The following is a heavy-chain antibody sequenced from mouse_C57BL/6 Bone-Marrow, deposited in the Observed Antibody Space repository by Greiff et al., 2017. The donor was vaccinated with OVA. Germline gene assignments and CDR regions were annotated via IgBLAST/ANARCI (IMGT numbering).Heavy chain of an antibody. CDR1: GFTFSSYA. D-gene: IGHD2-1*01. Sequence: EVKLVESGGGLVKPGGSLKLSCAASGFTFSSYAMSWVRQTPEKRLEWVATISDGGSYTYYPDNVKGRFTISRDNAKNNLYLQMSHLKSEDTAMYYCARVTTRYFDVWGTGTTVTVSS. J-gene: IGHJ1*03. V-gene: IGHV5-4*03. CDR2: ISDGGSYT. CDR3: ARVTTRYFDV.